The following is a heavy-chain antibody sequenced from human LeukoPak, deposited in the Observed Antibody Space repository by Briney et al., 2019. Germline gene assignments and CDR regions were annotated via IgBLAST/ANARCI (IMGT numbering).Heavy chain of an antibody. CDR3: ARGNYYDSSGYYPLDY. J-gene: IGHJ4*02. D-gene: IGHD3-22*01. Sequence: KAGGSLSLSFAASGLPLRSFTMTGVRRAPGKGLGWAPPFSSSSSYIYYADSVKGRFTISRDNAKNSLYLQMNSLRAEDTAVYYCARGNYYDSSGYYPLDYWGQGTLVTVSS. V-gene: IGHV3-21*01. CDR2: FSSSSSYI. CDR1: GLPLRSFT.